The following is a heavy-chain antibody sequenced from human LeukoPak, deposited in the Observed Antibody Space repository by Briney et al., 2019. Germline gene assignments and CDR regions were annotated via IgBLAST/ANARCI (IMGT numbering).Heavy chain of an antibody. CDR2: ISYDGSNK. V-gene: IGHV3-30-3*01. J-gene: IGHJ4*02. Sequence: PGGSLRLSCAASGFTFSSYEMNWVRQAPGKGQEWVAVISYDGSNKYYADSVKGRFTISRDNSKNTLYLQMNSLRAEDTAVYYCARGRGSSGWCLGYWGQGTLVTVSS. D-gene: IGHD6-19*01. CDR1: GFTFSSYE. CDR3: ARGRGSSGWCLGY.